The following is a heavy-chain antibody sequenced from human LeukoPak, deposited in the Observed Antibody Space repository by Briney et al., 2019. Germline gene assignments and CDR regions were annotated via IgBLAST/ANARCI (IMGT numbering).Heavy chain of an antibody. D-gene: IGHD3-22*01. CDR1: GFTFSNAW. CDR2: IKSKTDGGTT. Sequence: GGSLRLSCAASGFTFSNAWMSWVRQAPGKGLEWVGRIKSKTDGGTTDYAAPVKGRFTISRDDSKNTLYLQMNSLKTEDTAVYYCTTDITMIVVVPDYWGQGTLVTVSS. CDR3: TTDITMIVVVPDY. J-gene: IGHJ4*02. V-gene: IGHV3-15*01.